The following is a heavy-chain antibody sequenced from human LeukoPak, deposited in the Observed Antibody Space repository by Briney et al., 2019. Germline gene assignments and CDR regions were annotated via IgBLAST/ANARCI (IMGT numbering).Heavy chain of an antibody. CDR3: ARQVGASRPAVSLRGPRFTPPGY. CDR2: INPSGGST. V-gene: IGHV1-46*01. CDR1: GYTFTSYY. Sequence: GASVKVSCKASGYTFTSYYMHWVRQAPGQGLEWMGIINPSGGSTSYAQKFQGRVTMTRDMSTSTVYMELSSLRSEDTAVYYCARQVGASRPAVSLRGPRFTPPGYWGQGTLVTVSS. J-gene: IGHJ4*02. D-gene: IGHD1-26*01.